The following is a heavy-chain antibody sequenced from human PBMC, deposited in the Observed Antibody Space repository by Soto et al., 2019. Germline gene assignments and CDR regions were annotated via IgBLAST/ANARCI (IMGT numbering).Heavy chain of an antibody. CDR1: GYTFTSYD. CDR3: ARAREYYYGMDV. V-gene: IGHV1-8*01. Sequence: QVQLVQSGAEVKKPGASVKVSCKASGYTFTSYDINWVRQATGQGLEWMGWMNPNSGNTGDAQKSQGRVTMTRNTSISTAYMELSGLRSEATAVYYCARAREYYYGMDVWGQGTTVTVSS. J-gene: IGHJ6*02. CDR2: MNPNSGNT.